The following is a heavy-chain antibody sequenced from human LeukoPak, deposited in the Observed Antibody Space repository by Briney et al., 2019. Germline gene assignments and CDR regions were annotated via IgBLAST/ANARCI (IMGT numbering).Heavy chain of an antibody. J-gene: IGHJ4*02. CDR1: EVLLSTSGGD. CDR2: IYWDDDK. V-gene: IGHV2-5*02. CDR3: ARTYSSGWYDY. D-gene: IGHD6-19*01. Sequence: SGPTQVKLSQTLTLTRTFSEVLLSTSGGDVGWIRHPPGKALEWLALIYWDDDKRHSPSLKSRLTITKDTSKNQVVLTMTNMDPVATATYSCARTYSSGWYDYWGQGTLVTVSS.